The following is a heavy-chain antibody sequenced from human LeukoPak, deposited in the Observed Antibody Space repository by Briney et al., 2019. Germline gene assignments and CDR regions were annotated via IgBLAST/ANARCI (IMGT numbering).Heavy chain of an antibody. CDR3: ARGLMDWYFDL. Sequence: GGSLRLSCAASGFTFSSYSMNWVRQAPGKGLEWVSSISSSSSYIYYADSVKGRFAISRDNAKNSLYLQMNSLRAEDTAVYYCARGLMDWYFDLWGRGTLVTVSS. V-gene: IGHV3-21*01. CDR1: GFTFSSYS. J-gene: IGHJ2*01. CDR2: ISSSSSYI. D-gene: IGHD2-8*01.